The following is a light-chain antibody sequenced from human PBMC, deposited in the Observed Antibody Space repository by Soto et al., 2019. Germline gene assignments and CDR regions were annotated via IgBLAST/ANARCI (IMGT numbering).Light chain of an antibody. CDR1: QSVSSL. CDR2: DTS. Sequence: IVQTQSPATLSVSPGERATLSCRASQSVSSLLAWYQQKPRQAPRLLIYDTSTRATATPARFSGSGSGTDFSLTISSLQSEDFATDKCQQYNIWPYTFGQGTKLEIK. CDR3: QQYNIWPYT. V-gene: IGKV3-15*01. J-gene: IGKJ2*01.